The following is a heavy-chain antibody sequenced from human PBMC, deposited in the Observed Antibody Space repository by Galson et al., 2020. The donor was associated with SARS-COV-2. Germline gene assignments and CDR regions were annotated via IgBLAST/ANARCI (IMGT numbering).Heavy chain of an antibody. CDR2: IWYDGSNK. V-gene: IGHV3-33*01. D-gene: IGHD1-26*01. J-gene: IGHJ5*02. Sequence: QLGESLKISCAASGFTFSSYGMHWVRQAPGKGLEWVAVIWYDGSNKYYADSVKGRFTISRDNSKNTLYLQMNSLRAEDTAVYYCARGYELELATWGQGTLVTVSS. CDR1: GFTFSSYG. CDR3: ARGYELELAT.